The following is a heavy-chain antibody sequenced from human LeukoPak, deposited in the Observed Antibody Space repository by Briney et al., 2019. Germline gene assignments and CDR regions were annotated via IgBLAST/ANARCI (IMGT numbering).Heavy chain of an antibody. D-gene: IGHD5-18*01. J-gene: IGHJ4*02. CDR1: GFTFSSYA. CDR3: ARASDGTEDY. CDR2: ISYDGSNK. Sequence: GGSLRLSCAASGFTFSSYAMHWVRQAPGKGLEWVAVISYDGSNKYYADSVKGRFTISRDNSKNTLYLQMNRLRAEDTAVYYCARASDGTEDYWGQGTLVTVSS. V-gene: IGHV3-30*04.